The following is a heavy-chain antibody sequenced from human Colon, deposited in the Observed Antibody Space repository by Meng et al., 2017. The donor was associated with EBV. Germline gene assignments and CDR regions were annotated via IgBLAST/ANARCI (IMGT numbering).Heavy chain of an antibody. V-gene: IGHV3-74*01. D-gene: IGHD2-8*02. CDR3: SRDLVGSDDS. Sequence: VQLVAPGGAVVQPVGSMRRSCVGSGSTFSQYWMHWVRQAPGMGLEWVSRLNEDGATTTYADSVRGRFTISRDNAKNTLYLQMNSLRAEDTAVYYCSRDLVGSDDSWGQGTLVTVSS. J-gene: IGHJ5*01. CDR2: LNEDGATT. CDR1: GSTFSQYW.